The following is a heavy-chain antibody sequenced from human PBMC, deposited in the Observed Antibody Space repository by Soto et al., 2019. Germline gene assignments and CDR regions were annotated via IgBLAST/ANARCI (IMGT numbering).Heavy chain of an antibody. CDR1: GFSFSNAW. D-gene: IGHD2-21*02. V-gene: IGHV3-15*07. J-gene: IGHJ4*02. CDR3: TTFAVVTANEY. Sequence: VQLVESGGGLAKPGGSLRLSCAASGFSFSNAWMNWVRQAPGKGLEWVGRIKSKIDGGTTEYGAPVRGRFTISRDDSSNTLYLQMNSLRTEDTAVYYCTTFAVVTANEYWGQGALVTVSS. CDR2: IKSKIDGGTT.